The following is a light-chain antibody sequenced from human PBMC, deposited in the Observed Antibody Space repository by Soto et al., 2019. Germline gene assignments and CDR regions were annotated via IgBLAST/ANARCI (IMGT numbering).Light chain of an antibody. CDR2: DVS. CDR3: SSYTSSSTLRV. V-gene: IGLV2-14*01. J-gene: IGLJ1*01. Sequence: QSVLTQPASVSGSPGQSITISCTGNSSDVGGYNYVSWYQQHPGKAPKLMIYDVSNRPSGVSNRFSGSKSGNTASLTISGLQAGDEADYYCSSYTSSSTLRVFGTGTKVTVL. CDR1: SSDVGGYNY.